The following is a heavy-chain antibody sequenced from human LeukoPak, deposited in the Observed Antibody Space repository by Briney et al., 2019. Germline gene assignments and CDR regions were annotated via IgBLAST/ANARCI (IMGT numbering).Heavy chain of an antibody. J-gene: IGHJ4*02. CDR3: ARDRGSGWPYFDY. Sequence: GGSLRLSCAASGFTFSSYWMSWVRQAPGKGLEWVANIKQDGSEKYYVDSVKGRFTISRDNAKNSLYLQMNSLRAEETAVYYCARDRGSGWPYFDYWGQGTLVTVSS. D-gene: IGHD6-19*01. CDR1: GFTFSSYW. V-gene: IGHV3-7*01. CDR2: IKQDGSEK.